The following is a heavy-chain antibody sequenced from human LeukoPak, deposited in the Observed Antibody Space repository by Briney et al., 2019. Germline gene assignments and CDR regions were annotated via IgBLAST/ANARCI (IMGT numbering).Heavy chain of an antibody. J-gene: IGHJ4*02. CDR3: ARELAAAGTTPGY. Sequence: PGGSLRLSCAASGFTFSDYYMSWIRQAPGKGLEWVSYISSSSSYTNYADSVKGRFTISRDNAKNSLYLQMNSLSAEDTAVYYCARELAAAGTTPGYWGQGTLVTVSS. D-gene: IGHD6-13*01. CDR1: GFTFSDYY. CDR2: ISSSSSYT. V-gene: IGHV3-11*06.